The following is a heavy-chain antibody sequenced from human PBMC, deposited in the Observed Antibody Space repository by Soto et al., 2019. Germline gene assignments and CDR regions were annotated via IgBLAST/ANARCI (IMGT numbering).Heavy chain of an antibody. Sequence: EASVKVSCKASGYTFTGYYMHWVRQAPGQGLEWMGWINPNSGGTNYAQKFQGRVTMTRDTSISTAYMELSRLRSDDTAVYYCPRDRYSYGYLENYYCDYWGQGTLVTVSS. J-gene: IGHJ4*02. CDR1: GYTFTGYY. D-gene: IGHD5-18*01. CDR2: INPNSGGT. CDR3: PRDRYSYGYLENYYCDY. V-gene: IGHV1-2*02.